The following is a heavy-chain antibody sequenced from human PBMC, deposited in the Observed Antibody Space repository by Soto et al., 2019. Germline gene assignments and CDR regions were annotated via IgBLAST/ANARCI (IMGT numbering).Heavy chain of an antibody. J-gene: IGHJ4*02. Sequence: EVQLLESGGDLVQPGGSLRLSCAASGFTFSSYAMTWVRLAPGKGLEWVSSSSGSGINTYYADSVKGRFTISRDNSNNTLYLQMNRLRAEDTAVYYCAKGRSEVVPAALNYWGQGTLVTVSS. CDR2: SSGSGINT. D-gene: IGHD2-2*01. CDR1: GFTFSSYA. V-gene: IGHV3-23*01. CDR3: AKGRSEVVPAALNY.